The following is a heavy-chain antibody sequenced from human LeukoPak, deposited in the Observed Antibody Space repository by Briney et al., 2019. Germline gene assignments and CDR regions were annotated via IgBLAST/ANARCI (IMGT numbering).Heavy chain of an antibody. CDR3: AKAENYYGSSGYSWYFDL. Sequence: GGSLRLSCAASGFTFSSYGMHWVRQPPGKGLEWVAVISYDGSNKYYADSVKGRFTISRDNSKNTLYLQMNSLRAEDTAVYYCAKAENYYGSSGYSWYFDLWGRGTLVTVSS. CDR1: GFTFSSYG. D-gene: IGHD3-22*01. J-gene: IGHJ2*01. CDR2: ISYDGSNK. V-gene: IGHV3-30*18.